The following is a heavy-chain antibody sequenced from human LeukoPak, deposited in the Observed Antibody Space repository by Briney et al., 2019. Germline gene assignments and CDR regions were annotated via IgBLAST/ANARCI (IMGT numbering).Heavy chain of an antibody. V-gene: IGHV3-33*01. CDR2: IGHDSRHI. D-gene: IGHD3-10*01. Sequence: GGSLRLSCAASGFTFGVYGMHWVRQAPGKGLEWVAVIGHDSRHIAYGDSVEGRFTISRDNTKDALYLEIDSLSAEDTAVYYCARDLGSGRYLDFWGQGTLVTVSS. CDR3: ARDLGSGRYLDF. CDR1: GFTFGVYG. J-gene: IGHJ4*02.